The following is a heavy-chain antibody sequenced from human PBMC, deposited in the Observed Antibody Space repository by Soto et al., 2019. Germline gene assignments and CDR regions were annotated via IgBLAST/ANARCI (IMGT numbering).Heavy chain of an antibody. V-gene: IGHV1-18*04. CDR2: ISTYNGDT. Sequence: GASVKVSCKPSRYSLTSYGINWLRQAPGQGVEWMGWISTYNGDTNYAQKLQGRVTMTTDTSPTTAYMELRSLRSDDTAVYYCARGDSTGSPRGWFDPWGQGTLVTVSS. CDR1: RYSLTSYG. D-gene: IGHD6-19*01. CDR3: ARGDSTGSPRGWFDP. J-gene: IGHJ5*02.